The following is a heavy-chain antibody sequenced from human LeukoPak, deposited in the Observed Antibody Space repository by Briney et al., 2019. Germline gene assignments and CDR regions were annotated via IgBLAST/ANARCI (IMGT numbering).Heavy chain of an antibody. Sequence: GASVKVSCKASGGTFSSYAISWVRQAPGQGLEWMGGIIPIFGTANYAQKFQGRVTITTDESTSTAYMELSSLRSEDTAVYYCARDLVSGNNRWFDPWGQGTLVTVSS. J-gene: IGHJ5*02. D-gene: IGHD1-14*01. CDR2: IIPIFGTA. V-gene: IGHV1-69*05. CDR3: ARDLVSGNNRWFDP. CDR1: GGTFSSYA.